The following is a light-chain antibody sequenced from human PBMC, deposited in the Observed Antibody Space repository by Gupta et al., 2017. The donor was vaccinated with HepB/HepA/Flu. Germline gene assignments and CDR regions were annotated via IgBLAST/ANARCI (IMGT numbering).Light chain of an antibody. CDR1: QSIYTY. CDR3: QQSYNNPWT. J-gene: IGKJ1*01. CDR2: GAS. Sequence: DIQMTQSPSSLSASVVDRVTITCRASQSIYTYFNWYQQKPGKAPKRLIYGASSLQSGVPSRFSGSGSGTEFTLTISSLQPEDFATYYCQQSYNNPWTFGRGTRVEIK. V-gene: IGKV1-39*01.